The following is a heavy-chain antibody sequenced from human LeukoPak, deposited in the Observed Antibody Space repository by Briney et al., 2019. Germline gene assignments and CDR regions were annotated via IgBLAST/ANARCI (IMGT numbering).Heavy chain of an antibody. Sequence: GGSLRLSCAASGFIFSNYALTWVRQAPGKGLEWVSTISGSDGATYYADSVKGRFTISRDNAKNSLYLQMNSLRAEDAAVYYCARRYMATSAEDFDYWGQGTLVTVSS. CDR3: ARRYMATSAEDFDY. CDR2: ISGSDGAT. D-gene: IGHD5-24*01. J-gene: IGHJ4*02. CDR1: GFIFSNYA. V-gene: IGHV3-23*01.